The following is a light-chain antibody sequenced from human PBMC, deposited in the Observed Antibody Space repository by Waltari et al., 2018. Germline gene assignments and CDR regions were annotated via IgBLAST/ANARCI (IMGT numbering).Light chain of an antibody. CDR2: DVN. J-gene: IGLJ2*01. V-gene: IGLV2-8*01. CDR3: SSYAGDNILI. CDR1: SSDVAFYDF. Sequence: QSALTQPPSASGSPGQSVSISCTGTSSDVAFYDFVSWYKQDPGKAPKLIIYDVNKRPSGGPGGFSGSKSGNTASLIVSGLQADDEAYYYCSSYAGDNILIFGGGTKLTV.